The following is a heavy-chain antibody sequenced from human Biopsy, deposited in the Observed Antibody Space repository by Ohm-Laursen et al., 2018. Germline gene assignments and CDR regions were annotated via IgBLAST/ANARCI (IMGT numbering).Heavy chain of an antibody. Sequence: SLRLSCAASGFSFSSYGMHWVRQAPGKGLAWVAVIWSDGNNKYYADSVKGRFTISRDTSRNTLYMQMNSLRVEDTALYYCARDAEEFDSSGPRFDYWGQGTLVTVSS. CDR3: ARDAEEFDSSGPRFDY. J-gene: IGHJ4*02. CDR1: GFSFSSYG. V-gene: IGHV3-33*01. CDR2: IWSDGNNK. D-gene: IGHD3-22*01.